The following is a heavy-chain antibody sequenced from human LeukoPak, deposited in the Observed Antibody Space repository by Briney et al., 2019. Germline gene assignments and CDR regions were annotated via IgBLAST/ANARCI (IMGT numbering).Heavy chain of an antibody. V-gene: IGHV7-4-1*02. D-gene: IGHD3-10*01. CDR1: GYTFTSYS. CDR3: ARGGNMVRGVNNWFDP. Sequence: GASVKVSCKASGYTFTSYSLNWVRQAPGQGLEWMGWINTNTGNPTYAQGFTGRFVFSLDTSVSTAYLQISSLKAEDTAVYYCARGGNMVRGVNNWFDPRGQGTLVTVSS. J-gene: IGHJ5*02. CDR2: INTNTGNP.